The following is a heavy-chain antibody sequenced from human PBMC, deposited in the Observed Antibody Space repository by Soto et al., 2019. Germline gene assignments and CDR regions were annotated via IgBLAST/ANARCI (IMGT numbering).Heavy chain of an antibody. J-gene: IGHJ4*02. V-gene: IGHV3-30*18. D-gene: IGHD3-10*01. CDR3: AKSSLWFGELKN. CDR1: GFTFSSYG. CDR2: ISYDGSNK. Sequence: QVQLVESGGGVVQPGRSLRLSCAASGFTFSSYGMHWVRQAPGKGLEWVAVISYDGSNKYYADSVKGRFTSSRDNSKNTLYLQMNSLRAEDTAVYYCAKSSLWFGELKNWGQGTLVTVSS.